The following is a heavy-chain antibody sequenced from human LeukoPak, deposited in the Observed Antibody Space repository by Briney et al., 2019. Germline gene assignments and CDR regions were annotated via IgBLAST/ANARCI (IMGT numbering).Heavy chain of an antibody. J-gene: IGHJ4*02. Sequence: GSLRLSCGASGFTVGSYPIHWVRQAPGKGLEWVSLISYDGSNEYYADSVKGRFTISRDTSKNTLFLQMSSLRHEDTAVYYCAAGYGSIDYWGQGTLVTVSS. V-gene: IGHV3-30*15. D-gene: IGHD6-13*01. CDR1: GFTVGSYP. CDR2: ISYDGSNE. CDR3: AAGYGSIDY.